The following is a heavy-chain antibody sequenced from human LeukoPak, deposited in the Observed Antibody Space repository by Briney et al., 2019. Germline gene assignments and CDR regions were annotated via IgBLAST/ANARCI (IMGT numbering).Heavy chain of an antibody. CDR2: INPNSGDT. D-gene: IGHD6-13*01. CDR3: ARDPCAWIAAGDAIDY. J-gene: IGHJ4*02. Sequence: ASVKVSCKASGYTFTGYYIHWVRQAPGQGLEWMGWINPNSGDTNYAQKFQGRVTMTRDTSISTAYMELSRLRSDDTAVYYCARDPCAWIAAGDAIDYWGQGTLVTVSS. V-gene: IGHV1-2*02. CDR1: GYTFTGYY.